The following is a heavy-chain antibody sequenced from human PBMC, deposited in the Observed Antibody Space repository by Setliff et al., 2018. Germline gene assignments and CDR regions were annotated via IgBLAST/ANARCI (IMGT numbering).Heavy chain of an antibody. V-gene: IGHV4-59*01. J-gene: IGHJ3*01. CDR3: ARDAELPGPPVHDAFDL. D-gene: IGHD1-1*01. CDR2: ISYSGNT. Sequence: PSETLSLTCNVSGGSISNYYWTWMRQPPGKGLEWVAYISYSGNTNYHPALRSRLTITRDTSKNQVSLQLRSVTAEDTAIYFCARDAELPGPPVHDAFDLWGPGTMDTVSS. CDR1: GGSISNYY.